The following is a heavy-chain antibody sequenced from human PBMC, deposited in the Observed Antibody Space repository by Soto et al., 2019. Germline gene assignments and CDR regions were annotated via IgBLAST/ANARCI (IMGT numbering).Heavy chain of an antibody. Sequence: PSEPLSLTCTVSGGSIYTYSWTWLRQPAGKGLEWIGHIYSSGSANYNPSLKSRVSMSVDTSKNQFSLKLNSVTAADTAVYYCATIVGANDYWGQVALVTVS. CDR1: GGSIYTYS. D-gene: IGHD1-26*01. CDR2: IYSSGSA. J-gene: IGHJ4*02. CDR3: ATIVGANDY. V-gene: IGHV4-4*07.